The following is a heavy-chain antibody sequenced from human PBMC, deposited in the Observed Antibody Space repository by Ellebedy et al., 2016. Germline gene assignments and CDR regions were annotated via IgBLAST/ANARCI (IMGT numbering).Heavy chain of an antibody. D-gene: IGHD2-2*02. Sequence: GESLKISCAASGFTFSRYWMSWVRQAPGKGLEWVANIKQDGSEKHYVDSVKGRITISRDNAKNSLYLKMNSLRAEDTAVYYCARGGYCSSTSSYTDVRGPEDSWGQGTLVTVSS. CDR3: ARGGYCSSTSSYTDVRGPEDS. CDR2: IKQDGSEK. J-gene: IGHJ4*02. CDR1: GFTFSRYW. V-gene: IGHV3-7*01.